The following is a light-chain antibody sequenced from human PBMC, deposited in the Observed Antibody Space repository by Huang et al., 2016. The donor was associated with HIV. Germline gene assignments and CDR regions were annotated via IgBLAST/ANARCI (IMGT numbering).Light chain of an antibody. J-gene: IGKJ3*01. V-gene: IGKV2-28*01. CDR2: LGS. CDR3: MQALQTPIFT. Sequence: DIVMTQSPLSLSVTPGEPASISCRSSQSLLHTNGYNYLDWYLQKPGQSPQLLIYLGSNRDSGGPDRFSGSGAGTDFTLKISRVEAEDVGVYYCMQALQTPIFTFGPGTKLDIK. CDR1: QSLLHTNGYNY.